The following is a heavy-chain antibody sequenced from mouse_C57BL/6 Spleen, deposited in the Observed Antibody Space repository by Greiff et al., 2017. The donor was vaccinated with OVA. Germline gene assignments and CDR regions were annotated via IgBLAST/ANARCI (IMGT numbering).Heavy chain of an antibody. CDR3: TRDQRAYYSNAAWFAY. CDR2: ISSGGDYI. J-gene: IGHJ3*01. Sequence: EVQGVESGEGLVKPGGSLKLSCAASGFTFSSYAMSWVRQTPEKRLEWVAYISSGGDYIYYADTVKGRFTISRDNARNTLYLQMSSLKSEDTAMYYCTRDQRAYYSNAAWFAYWGQGTLVTVSA. D-gene: IGHD2-5*01. CDR1: GFTFSSYA. V-gene: IGHV5-9-1*02.